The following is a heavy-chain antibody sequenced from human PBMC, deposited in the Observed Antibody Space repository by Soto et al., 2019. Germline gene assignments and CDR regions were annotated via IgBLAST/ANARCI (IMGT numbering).Heavy chain of an antibody. D-gene: IGHD1-20*01. CDR3: APKSGMTMS. Sequence: GGSLRLSCAASGFTFSRHWMHWVRQAPGKGLVWVSRINIDGSTTAYADSVKGRFTISRDNAKNTLYLQMNGLRVEDTAVYYCAPKSGMTMSWGQGTLVTVSS. V-gene: IGHV3-74*01. CDR2: INIDGSTT. CDR1: GFTFSRHW. J-gene: IGHJ5*02.